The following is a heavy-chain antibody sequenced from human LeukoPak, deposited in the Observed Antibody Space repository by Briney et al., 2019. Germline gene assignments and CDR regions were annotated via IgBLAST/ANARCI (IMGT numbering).Heavy chain of an antibody. D-gene: IGHD3-10*01. CDR2: IYTSGSS. Sequence: SETLSLTCTVSGGSISSGSYYWSWIRQPAGKGLEWVRRIYTSGSSNYNPSLKGRVTISVDTSKNQFYLKLSSVTAADTAVYYCARVFIWFGELLMDVWGKGTTVTVSS. J-gene: IGHJ6*03. CDR3: ARVFIWFGELLMDV. CDR1: GGSISSGSYY. V-gene: IGHV4-61*02.